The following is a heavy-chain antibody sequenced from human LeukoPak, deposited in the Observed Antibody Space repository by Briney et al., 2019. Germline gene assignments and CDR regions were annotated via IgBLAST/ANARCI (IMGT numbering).Heavy chain of an antibody. CDR2: IYYSGST. Sequence: SETLSLTCTVSGGSISSYYWSWIRQPPGKGLEWIGYIYYSGSTNYNPSLKSRVTISVDTSKNQFSLKLSSVTAADTAVYYCASSDGYNLGVFDYWGQGTLVTVSS. V-gene: IGHV4-59*08. CDR3: ASSDGYNLGVFDY. J-gene: IGHJ4*02. D-gene: IGHD5-24*01. CDR1: GGSISSYY.